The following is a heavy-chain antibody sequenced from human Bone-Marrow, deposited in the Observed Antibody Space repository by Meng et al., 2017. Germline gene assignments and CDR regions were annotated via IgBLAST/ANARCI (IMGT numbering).Heavy chain of an antibody. CDR2: IYHSGST. J-gene: IGHJ1*01. CDR1: GGSISSSNW. D-gene: IGHD6-19*01. CDR3: ARVRIDSSGWYSIQH. V-gene: IGHV4-4*02. Sequence: QGRLPESGPGLVKPSGTLSLTCAVSGGSISSSNWWSWVRQPPGKGLEWIGEIYHSGSTNYNPSLKSRVTISVDTSKNQFSLKLSSVTAADTAVYYCARVRIDSSGWYSIQHWGQGTLVTVSS.